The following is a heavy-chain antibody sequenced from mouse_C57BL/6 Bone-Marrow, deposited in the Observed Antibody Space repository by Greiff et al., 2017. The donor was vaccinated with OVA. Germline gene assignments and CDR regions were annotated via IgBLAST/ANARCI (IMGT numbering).Heavy chain of an antibody. CDR2: IDPSDSYT. V-gene: IGHV1-69*01. CDR1: GYTFTSYW. J-gene: IGHJ2*01. CDR3: ARGGGRNYFDY. Sequence: QVQLQQPGAELVMPGASVKLSCKASGYTFTSYWMHWVKQRPGQGLEWIGEIDPSDSYTNYNQKFKGKSTLTVDKSSSTAYMQLSSLTSEDSAVYCCARGGGRNYFDYWGQGTTLTVSS.